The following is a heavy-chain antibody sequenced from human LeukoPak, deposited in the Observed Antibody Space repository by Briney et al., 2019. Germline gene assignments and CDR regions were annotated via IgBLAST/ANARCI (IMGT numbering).Heavy chain of an antibody. CDR2: IKSKTDGGTT. V-gene: IGHV3-15*01. J-gene: IGHJ4*02. Sequence: GSLRLSCAASGFTFSYAWMSWVRQAPGRGLEWIGRIKSKTDGGTTDYAASVKGRFTISRDDSKNTLYLQMNSLKTEDTAVYYCTTGPVRQRYSGSYYIDFWGQGTLVTVSS. D-gene: IGHD1-26*01. CDR1: GFTFSYAW. CDR3: TTGPVRQRYSGSYYIDF.